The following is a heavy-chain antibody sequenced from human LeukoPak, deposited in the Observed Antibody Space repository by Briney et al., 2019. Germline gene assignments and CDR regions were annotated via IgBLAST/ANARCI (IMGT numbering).Heavy chain of an antibody. V-gene: IGHV3-9*03. Sequence: PGRSLRLSCAASGFTFDDYAMHWVRQAPGKGLEWVSGISWNSGSIGYADSVKGRFTISRDNAKNSLYLQMNSLRAEDMALYYCAKDRVAINSYYFDYWGQGTLVTVSS. D-gene: IGHD3-3*01. CDR3: AKDRVAINSYYFDY. CDR1: GFTFDDYA. J-gene: IGHJ4*02. CDR2: ISWNSGSI.